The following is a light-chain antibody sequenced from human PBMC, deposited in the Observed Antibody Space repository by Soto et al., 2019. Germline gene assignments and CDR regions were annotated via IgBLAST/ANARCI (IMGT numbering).Light chain of an antibody. Sequence: QSALTQPASVSGSPGQSITISCTGTSSDVGGYNYVSWHQQHPGKAPKLTIYDVSSRPSGVSNRFSASKSGNTASLTISGFQAEHEADHYCTSYTSSGTYVFGTGTKVTVL. CDR3: TSYTSSGTYV. CDR2: DVS. CDR1: SSDVGGYNY. J-gene: IGLJ1*01. V-gene: IGLV2-14*01.